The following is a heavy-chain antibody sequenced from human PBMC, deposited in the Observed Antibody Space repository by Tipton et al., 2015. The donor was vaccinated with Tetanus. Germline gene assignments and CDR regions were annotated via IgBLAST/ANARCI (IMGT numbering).Heavy chain of an antibody. CDR2: IFYSGNS. V-gene: IGHV4-59*02. CDR1: GDSGSRHY. J-gene: IGHJ5*02. CDR3: ARTADNWFDP. Sequence: TLSLTCSVSGDSGSRHYWSWIRQPPGKALEWIGDIFYSGNSISNPSFRSRVTMSVDTSRTLFSLTLIAVTAADTAVYYCARTADNWFDPWGQGILVTVSS. D-gene: IGHD2-21*02.